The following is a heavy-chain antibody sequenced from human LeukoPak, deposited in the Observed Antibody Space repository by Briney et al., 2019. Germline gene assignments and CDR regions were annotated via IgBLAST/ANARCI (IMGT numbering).Heavy chain of an antibody. D-gene: IGHD3-3*01. CDR1: GFTFSSYS. Sequence: PGGSLRLSCAASGFTFSSYSMNWVRQAPGKGLEWVSSISSSSSYIYYADSVKGRFTISRDKAKNSLYLQMNSLRAEDTAVYYCARDKYLEWLWLENYYMDVWGKGTTVTVSS. V-gene: IGHV3-21*01. CDR2: ISSSSSYI. CDR3: ARDKYLEWLWLENYYMDV. J-gene: IGHJ6*03.